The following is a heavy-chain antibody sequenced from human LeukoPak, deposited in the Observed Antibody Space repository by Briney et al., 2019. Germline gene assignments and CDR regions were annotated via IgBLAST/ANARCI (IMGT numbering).Heavy chain of an antibody. CDR1: GGSISSGSYY. Sequence: PSETLSLTCTVSGGSISSGSYYWSWIRQPAGKGLEWIGRIYTSGSTNYNPSLKSRVTISVDTSKNQFSLKLSSVTAADAAVYYCARDQTTTYYYASSGYHDAFDIWGQGTMVTVSS. CDR3: ARDQTTTYYYASSGYHDAFDI. D-gene: IGHD3-22*01. CDR2: IYTSGST. J-gene: IGHJ3*02. V-gene: IGHV4-61*02.